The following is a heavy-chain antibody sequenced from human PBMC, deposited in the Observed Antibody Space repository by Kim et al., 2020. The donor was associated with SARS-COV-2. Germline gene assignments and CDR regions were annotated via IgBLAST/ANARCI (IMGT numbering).Heavy chain of an antibody. V-gene: IGHV3-23*01. J-gene: IGHJ4*02. CDR3: AKGGSLDDYIWGSYRYGFDY. D-gene: IGHD3-16*02. Sequence: RFTISRDNSKNTLYLQMNSLRAEDTAVYYCAKGGSLDDYIWGSYRYGFDYWGQGTLVTVSS.